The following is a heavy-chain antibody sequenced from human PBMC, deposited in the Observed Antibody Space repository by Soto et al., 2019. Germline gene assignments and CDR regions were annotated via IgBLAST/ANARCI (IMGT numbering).Heavy chain of an antibody. CDR3: ARGLWVATTADYYLDS. V-gene: IGHV1-3*01. CDR2: INAGNGKT. J-gene: IGHJ4*02. CDR1: GYTFTDYA. D-gene: IGHD5-12*01. Sequence: ASVKVSCKASGYTFTDYAIHWVRQAPGQRLEWMGWINAGNGKTKYSQNFQGRVTITRDTSASIAYMEVNSLRSEDTAVYYCARGLWVATTADYYLDSLGQATLVTVSS.